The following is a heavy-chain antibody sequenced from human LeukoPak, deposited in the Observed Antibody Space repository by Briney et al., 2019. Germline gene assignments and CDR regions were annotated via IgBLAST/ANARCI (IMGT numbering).Heavy chain of an antibody. CDR1: GGSISSDY. CDR3: ARLHYDSSGYYYFDY. Sequence: SETLSLTCTVSGGSISSDYWSWFGQPPGKGLGGIGYIYYSGITNYNPSLKSRVTISVDTSKNQFSLKLSSVTAADTAVYYCARLHYDSSGYYYFDYWGQGTLVTVSS. V-gene: IGHV4-59*08. CDR2: IYYSGIT. J-gene: IGHJ4*02. D-gene: IGHD3-22*01.